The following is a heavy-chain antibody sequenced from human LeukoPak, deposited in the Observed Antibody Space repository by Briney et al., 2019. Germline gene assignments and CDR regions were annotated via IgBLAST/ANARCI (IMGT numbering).Heavy chain of an antibody. CDR1: GGTFSSYA. CDR2: IIPIFGTA. V-gene: IGHV1-69*01. D-gene: IGHD3-22*01. CDR3: ARDRMNYYDSSGPSFFGN. Sequence: SVTVSCTASGGTFSSYAISWVRQAPGQGLEWMGGIIPIFGTANYAQKFQGRVTITADESTSTAYMELSSLRSEDTAVYYCARDRMNYYDSSGPSFFGNWGQGTLVTVSS. J-gene: IGHJ4*02.